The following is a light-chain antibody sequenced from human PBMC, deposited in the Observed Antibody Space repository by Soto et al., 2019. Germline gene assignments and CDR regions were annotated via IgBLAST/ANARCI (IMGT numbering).Light chain of an antibody. Sequence: QAVVTQPPSVSGAPGQRVTISCTGSSSNIGAGYDVHWYQQLPGTAPKLLIYGNSNRPSGVPDRFSGSKSGTSASLAITGLQAEDEADYYCQSYDSSLSGFHVVFGGGTKLTVL. CDR1: SSNIGAGYD. J-gene: IGLJ2*01. CDR3: QSYDSSLSGFHVV. V-gene: IGLV1-40*01. CDR2: GNS.